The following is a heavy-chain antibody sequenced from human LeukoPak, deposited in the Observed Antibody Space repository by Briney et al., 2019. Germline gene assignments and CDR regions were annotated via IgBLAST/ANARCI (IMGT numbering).Heavy chain of an antibody. CDR2: ISYDGSNK. CDR1: GFTFSSYA. V-gene: IGHV3-30*04. CDR3: GSVFEY. J-gene: IGHJ4*02. Sequence: PGRSLRLSCAASGFTFSSYAMHWVRQAPGKGLEWVAVISYDGSNKYYADSVKGRFTISRDNSKNTLYLQMNSLRAEDTAVYYCGSVFEYWSQGTLVTVSS.